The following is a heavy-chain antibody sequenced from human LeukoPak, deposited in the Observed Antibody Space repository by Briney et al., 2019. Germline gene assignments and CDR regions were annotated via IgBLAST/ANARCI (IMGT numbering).Heavy chain of an antibody. Sequence: GGSLRLSCAASGFIFSNYAMSWVRQAPGKGLEWVSGINPSGGSTYYADSVKGRFTFSRDNSKNTLYLQMNRLRAEDTAVYYCAKISPLDYGGKPWALDVWGQGTVVTVSS. D-gene: IGHD4-23*01. CDR3: AKISPLDYGGKPWALDV. CDR1: GFIFSNYA. J-gene: IGHJ3*01. CDR2: INPSGGST. V-gene: IGHV3-23*01.